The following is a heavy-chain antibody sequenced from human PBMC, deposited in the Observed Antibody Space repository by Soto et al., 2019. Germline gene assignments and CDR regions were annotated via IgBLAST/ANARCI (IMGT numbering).Heavy chain of an antibody. V-gene: IGHV3-23*01. CDR3: AKDHFRGTGVFDGFDV. Sequence: WSLRLSCAAAGFTFNIHAMSWVRQAPGKGLEWVSTIGSTDIYYADSVKGRFTISRDNSKNILFLQMNSLRADDTAVYYWAKDHFRGTGVFDGFDVWGQGTMVPVSS. CDR2: IGSTDI. D-gene: IGHD2-8*01. J-gene: IGHJ3*01. CDR1: GFTFNIHA.